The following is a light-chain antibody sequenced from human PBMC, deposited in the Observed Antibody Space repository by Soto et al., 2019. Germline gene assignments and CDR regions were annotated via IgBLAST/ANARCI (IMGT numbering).Light chain of an antibody. CDR1: QIISNNY. J-gene: IGKJ1*01. Sequence: EVVLTQSPGTLSLSPGERATLSCRASQIISNNYLAWYQQKPGQAPRLLIYHASSRATGIPDRFSGSGSGTDFSLTISRLEPEDFAVYYCQQYNIAPQTFGQGTKVDIK. V-gene: IGKV3-20*01. CDR2: HAS. CDR3: QQYNIAPQT.